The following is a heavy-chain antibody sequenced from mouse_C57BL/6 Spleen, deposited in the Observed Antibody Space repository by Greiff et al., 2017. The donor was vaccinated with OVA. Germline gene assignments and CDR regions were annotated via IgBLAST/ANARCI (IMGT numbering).Heavy chain of an antibody. D-gene: IGHD1-1*02. J-gene: IGHJ4*01. CDR2: IDPSDSYT. Sequence: QVQLQQPGAELVMPGASVKLSCKASGYTFASYWMHWVKQRPGQGLEWIGEIDPSDSYTNYNQKFKGKSTLTVDKSSSTAYMQLSSLTSEDSAVYYCARLDGSKYYYDMDYWGQGTSVTVSS. CDR3: ARLDGSKYYYDMDY. CDR1: GYTFASYW. V-gene: IGHV1-69*01.